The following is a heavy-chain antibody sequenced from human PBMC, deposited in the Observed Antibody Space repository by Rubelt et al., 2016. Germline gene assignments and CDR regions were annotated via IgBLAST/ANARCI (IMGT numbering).Heavy chain of an antibody. V-gene: IGHV3-74*01. J-gene: IGHJ2*01. D-gene: IGHD6-13*01. CDR2: ISSDGSTT. CDR1: GFTFTSHW. Sequence: EVQLVESGGGLVQPGGSLRLSCAASGFTFTSHWMHWVRQVPGKGPVWVSRISSDGSTTLYADSVKGRFTISRDNAKNTLYRQMNGLSADDTAVFYCARRSAAGGFFDLWGRGTLVTVSS. CDR3: ARRSAAGGFFDL.